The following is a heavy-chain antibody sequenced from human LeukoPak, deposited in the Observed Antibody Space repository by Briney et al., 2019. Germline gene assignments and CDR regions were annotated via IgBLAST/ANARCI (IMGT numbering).Heavy chain of an antibody. CDR1: GFTFSDYY. D-gene: IGHD3-10*01. CDR3: AKGYGSGSYSTDY. J-gene: IGHJ4*02. CDR2: ISGSSSYA. V-gene: IGHV3-11*06. Sequence: PGGSLRLSCAVAGFTFSDYYMSWIRQAPGKGLEWISYISGSSSYAKYADSVKGRFTISRDNAKNSLFLQMNSLRGEDTAVYYCAKGYGSGSYSTDYWGQGTLVTVSS.